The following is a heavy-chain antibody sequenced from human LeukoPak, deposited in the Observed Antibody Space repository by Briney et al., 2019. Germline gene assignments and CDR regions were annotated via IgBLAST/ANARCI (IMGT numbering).Heavy chain of an antibody. CDR2: INHSEST. J-gene: IGHJ4*02. CDR1: GGSFSGYY. CDR3: ASPLQTVAGPFDY. V-gene: IGHV4-34*01. Sequence: SETLSLTCAVYGGSFSGYYWSWIRQPPGKGLEWIGEINHSESTNYNPSLKSRVTISVDTSKNQFSLKLSSVTAADTAVYYCASPLQTVAGPFDYWGQGTLVTVSS. D-gene: IGHD6-19*01.